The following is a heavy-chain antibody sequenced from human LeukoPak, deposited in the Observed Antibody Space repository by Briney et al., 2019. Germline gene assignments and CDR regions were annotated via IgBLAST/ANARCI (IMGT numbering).Heavy chain of an antibody. D-gene: IGHD3-22*01. V-gene: IGHV3-21*01. CDR3: ARESSGYYYGDDY. J-gene: IGHJ4*02. CDR2: ISSSSSYI. CDR1: GFTFSSYS. Sequence: GGSLRLSCAASGFTFSSYSMNWVRQAPGKGLEWVSSISSSSSYIYYADSVKGRFTISRDNAKNSLYLQMNSLRAEDTAVYYCARESSGYYYGDDYWGQGTLVTVSS.